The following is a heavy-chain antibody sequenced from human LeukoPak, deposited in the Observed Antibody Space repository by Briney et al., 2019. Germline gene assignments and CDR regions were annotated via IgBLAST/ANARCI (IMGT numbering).Heavy chain of an antibody. CDR1: GGSISSGDYY. J-gene: IGHJ3*02. CDR2: IYYSGST. Sequence: SETLSLTCTVSGGSISSGDYYWSWIRQPPGKGLEWIGYIYYSGSTYYNPSLKSRVTISVDTSKNQFSLKLSSVTTADTAVYYCAREGQYYDSSGLLMGAFDIWGQGTMVTVSS. CDR3: AREGQYYDSSGLLMGAFDI. V-gene: IGHV4-30-4*01. D-gene: IGHD3-22*01.